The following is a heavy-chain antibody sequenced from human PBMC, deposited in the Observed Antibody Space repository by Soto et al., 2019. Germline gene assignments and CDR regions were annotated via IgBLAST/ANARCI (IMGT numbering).Heavy chain of an antibody. J-gene: IGHJ4*02. CDR1: GFTFSNAW. D-gene: IGHD2-21*02. Sequence: GSLLLGCSASGFTFSNAWMSWVRQAPGKGLEWVGRIKSKTDGGTTDYAAPVKGRFTISRDDSKNTLYLQMNSLKTEDTAVYYCTTHLAYCGGDCYPFDYWGQGTLVTVYS. V-gene: IGHV3-15*01. CDR3: TTHLAYCGGDCYPFDY. CDR2: IKSKTDGGTT.